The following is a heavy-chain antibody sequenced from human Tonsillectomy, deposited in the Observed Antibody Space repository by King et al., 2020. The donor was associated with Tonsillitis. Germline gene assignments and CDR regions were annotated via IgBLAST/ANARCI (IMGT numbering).Heavy chain of an antibody. CDR3: ADLLDDSSSSNYYGMDV. V-gene: IGHV3-23*04. Sequence: VQLVESGGGLVQPGGSLRLSCAASGFTFRRYAMSWVRQAPGKGLEWVSGISGSGDSTNYADSVKGRFTISRDNSKNTLYLQMNSLRAEDTAVYYCADLLDDSSSSNYYGMDVWGQGTTVTVSS. D-gene: IGHD6-6*01. CDR1: GFTFRRYA. CDR2: ISGSGDST. J-gene: IGHJ6*02.